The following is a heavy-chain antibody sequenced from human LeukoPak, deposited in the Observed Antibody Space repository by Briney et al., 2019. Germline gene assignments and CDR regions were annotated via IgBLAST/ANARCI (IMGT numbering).Heavy chain of an antibody. V-gene: IGHV3-23*01. Sequence: GGALRLSCAASGFTFSSYAMRWVRQAVGKGLKWDSAISGSGGSTYYADSVKGRFTIPRDNSKNTLYLQMNSLRAEDTAVYYCVFSSYSGYSYTYYHRMDVWGQGTTVTVSS. CDR1: GFTFSSYA. CDR2: ISGSGGST. D-gene: IGHD5-12*01. J-gene: IGHJ6*02. CDR3: VFSSYSGYSYTYYHRMDV.